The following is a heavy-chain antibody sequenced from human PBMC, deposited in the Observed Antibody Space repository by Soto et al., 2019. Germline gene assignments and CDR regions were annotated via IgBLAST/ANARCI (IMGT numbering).Heavy chain of an antibody. CDR1: GFSLSNARMG. V-gene: IGHV2-26*01. CDR2: IFSNDEK. J-gene: IGHJ4*02. D-gene: IGHD6-13*01. Sequence: QVTLKESGPVLVKPTETLTLTCTVSGFSLSNARMGVSWIRQPPGKALEGLAHIFSNDEKSYSTSLKSRLTISKDTSKSQVVLTMTNMDPVDTATYYCARIVFADRRSISWYVLDSDFDYWGQGTLVTVSS. CDR3: ARIVFADRRSISWYVLDSDFDY.